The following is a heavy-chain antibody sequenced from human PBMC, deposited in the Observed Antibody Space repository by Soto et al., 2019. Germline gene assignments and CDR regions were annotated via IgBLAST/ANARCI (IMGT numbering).Heavy chain of an antibody. V-gene: IGHV1-69*08. CDR1: GGTFSSYT. CDR2: IIPILGIA. CDR3: ARDDYGDYSDWFDP. J-gene: IGHJ5*02. D-gene: IGHD4-17*01. Sequence: QVQLVQSGAEVKKPGSSVKVSCKASGGTFSSYTISWVRQAPGQGLEWMGRIIPILGIANYAQKFQGRVTITAAKSTSTAYMELSSLRSEDTAVYYCARDDYGDYSDWFDPWGQGTLVTVSS.